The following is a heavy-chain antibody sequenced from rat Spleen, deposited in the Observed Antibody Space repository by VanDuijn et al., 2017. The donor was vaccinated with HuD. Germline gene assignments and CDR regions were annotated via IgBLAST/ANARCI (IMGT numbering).Heavy chain of an antibody. Sequence: EVLLMESGGGLVQPGRSLKLSCAASGFTFNNYWMSWIRQAPGKGLEWVASITNTGGSIYYPDSVKGRFTISRDNAQNTLYLQMNSLRSEDTATDYCRAFSTVATFDYWGQGVMVTVSS. CDR2: ITNTGGSI. V-gene: IGHV5-31*01. J-gene: IGHJ2*01. CDR1: GFTFNNYW. D-gene: IGHD1-8*01. CDR3: RAFSTVATFDY.